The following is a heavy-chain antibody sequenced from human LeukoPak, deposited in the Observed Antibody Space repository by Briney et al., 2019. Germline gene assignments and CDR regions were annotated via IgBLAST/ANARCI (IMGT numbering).Heavy chain of an antibody. CDR2: IYYTGTT. J-gene: IGHJ3*01. CDR3: ARRWVYDKRAFDA. Sequence: PSETLSLTCTVSGGSISGTYYWRWIRQPPGKGLECIGYIYYTGTTDSNPSLKSRVTISLDTSKNQFSLNLSSVTAADTAVYYCARRWVYDKRAFDAWGQGTMVTVSS. V-gene: IGHV4-59*08. CDR1: GGSISGTYY. D-gene: IGHD3-16*01.